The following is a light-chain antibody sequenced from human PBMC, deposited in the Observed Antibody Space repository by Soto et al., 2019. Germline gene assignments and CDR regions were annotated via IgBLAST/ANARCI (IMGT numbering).Light chain of an antibody. CDR2: AAS. Sequence: IQLTQSPSSLSASVGDRVTITCRASQGISSYLAWYQQKAGEAPNLLIYAASTLQSGVPSRFSGRGSGKDFTLSISCLQPEDFATYYCQQLNSYPLITFGQGTRLEIK. V-gene: IGKV1-9*01. CDR3: QQLNSYPLIT. J-gene: IGKJ5*01. CDR1: QGISSY.